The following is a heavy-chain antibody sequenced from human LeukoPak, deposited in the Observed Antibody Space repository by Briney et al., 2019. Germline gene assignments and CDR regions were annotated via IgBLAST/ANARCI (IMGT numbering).Heavy chain of an antibody. Sequence: PSETLSLTCTVSGGSISSYYWSWIRQPPGKGLEWIGYIYYSGSTNYNPSLKSRVTISVDTSKNQFSLKLSSVTAADTAVYYCAKLLRDSSGYSRPILYYFDYWGQGTLVTVSS. CDR3: AKLLRDSSGYSRPILYYFDY. V-gene: IGHV4-59*01. J-gene: IGHJ4*02. CDR1: GGSISSYY. CDR2: IYYSGST. D-gene: IGHD3-22*01.